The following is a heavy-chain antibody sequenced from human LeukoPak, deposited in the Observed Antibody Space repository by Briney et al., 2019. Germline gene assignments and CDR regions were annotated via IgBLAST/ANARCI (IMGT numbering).Heavy chain of an antibody. Sequence: SETLSLTCTVSGYSISSGYYWGWIRQPPGKGLEWIGSIYHSGSTYYTPSLRSRVTISLDTSKNQFSLKLTSVTAADTAMYYCARESTAHLTLPGGYWGQGTLVTVSS. CDR2: IYHSGST. CDR1: GYSISSGYY. CDR3: ARESTAHLTLPGGY. D-gene: IGHD2-15*01. V-gene: IGHV4-38-2*02. J-gene: IGHJ4*02.